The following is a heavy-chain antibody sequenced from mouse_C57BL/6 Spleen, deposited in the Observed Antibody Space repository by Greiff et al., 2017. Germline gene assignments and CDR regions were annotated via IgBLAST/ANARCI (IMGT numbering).Heavy chain of an antibody. J-gene: IGHJ3*01. CDR3: STHSLQSTGFAY. CDR1: GFNIKDYY. CDR2: IDPEDGDT. D-gene: IGHD2-1*01. Sequence: VQLQQSGAELVRPGASVKLSCTASGFNIKDYYMHWVKQRPEQGLEWIGRIDPEDGDTEYAPKFQGKATMTADTSSNTAYLQLSSLTSEDTAVYYCSTHSLQSTGFAYWGQGPLVTVSA. V-gene: IGHV14-1*01.